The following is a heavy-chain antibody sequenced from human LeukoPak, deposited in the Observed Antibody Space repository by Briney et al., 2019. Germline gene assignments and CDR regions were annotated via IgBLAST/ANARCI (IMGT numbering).Heavy chain of an antibody. J-gene: IGHJ4*02. CDR2: ISWNSGSI. CDR3: AKGGAYYDILTGYSAFDY. D-gene: IGHD3-9*01. Sequence: GGSLRLSCVASGFTFSSYWMHWVRQAPGKGLEWVSGISWNSGSIGYADSVKGRFTISRDNAKNSLYLQMNSLRAEDTALYYCAKGGAYYDILTGYSAFDYWGQGTLVTVSS. V-gene: IGHV3-9*01. CDR1: GFTFSSYW.